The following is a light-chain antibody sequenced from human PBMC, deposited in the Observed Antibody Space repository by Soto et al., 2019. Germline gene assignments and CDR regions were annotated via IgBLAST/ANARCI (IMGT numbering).Light chain of an antibody. CDR2: KAS. Sequence: DIQITQSPSTLSASVGDRVAITCRASQSISSWLAWYQQKPGKAPKLLIYKASSLESGVPSRFSGSGSGTEFTLTISSLQAEDVAVYYCQQYYSTPWTFGQGTKVDI. CDR3: QQYYSTPWT. J-gene: IGKJ1*01. V-gene: IGKV1-5*03. CDR1: QSISSW.